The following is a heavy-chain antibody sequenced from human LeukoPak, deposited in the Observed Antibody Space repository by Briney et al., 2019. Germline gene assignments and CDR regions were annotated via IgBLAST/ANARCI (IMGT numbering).Heavy chain of an antibody. J-gene: IGHJ6*03. CDR3: ARVNGGYYYYYMDV. D-gene: IGHD4-23*01. V-gene: IGHV1-69*05. CDR1: GGTFSSYA. CDR2: ITPIFGTA. Sequence: VASVKVSCKASGGTFSSYAISWVRQAPGQGLEWMGGITPIFGTANYAQKFQGRVTITTDESTSTAYMELSSLRSEDTAVYYCARVNGGYYYYYMDVWGKGTTVTVSS.